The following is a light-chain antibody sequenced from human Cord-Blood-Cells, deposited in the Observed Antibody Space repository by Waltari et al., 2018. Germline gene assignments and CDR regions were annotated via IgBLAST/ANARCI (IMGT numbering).Light chain of an antibody. J-gene: IGLJ2*01. V-gene: IGLV1-47*01. CDR1: SSNIGSNY. Sequence: QSVLTQPPSASGTPGQRVTISCSGSSSNIGSNYVYWYQQLPGTAPKLLIYRNKQRPSGVPDRFSGSKSGTSASLASSGLRSEDEADYYGAAWDDSLSGRVFGGGTKLTVL. CDR3: AAWDDSLSGRV. CDR2: RNK.